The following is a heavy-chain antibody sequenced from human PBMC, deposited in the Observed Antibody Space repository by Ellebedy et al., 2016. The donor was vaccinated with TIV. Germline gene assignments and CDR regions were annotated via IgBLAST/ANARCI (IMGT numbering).Heavy chain of an antibody. CDR3: ARIVVVPAARKPTYNWFDP. D-gene: IGHD2-2*01. CDR2: IYHSGST. V-gene: IGHV4-30-2*01. Sequence: SETLSLXXAVSGGSISSGGYSWSWIRQPPGKGLEWIGYIYHSGSTYYNPSLKSRVTISVDRSKNQFSLKLSSVTAADTAVYYCARIVVVPAARKPTYNWFDPWGQGTLVTVSS. J-gene: IGHJ5*02. CDR1: GGSISSGGYS.